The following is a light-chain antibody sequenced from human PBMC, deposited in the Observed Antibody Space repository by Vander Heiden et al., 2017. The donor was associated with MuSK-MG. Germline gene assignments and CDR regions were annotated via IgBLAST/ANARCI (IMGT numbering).Light chain of an antibody. CDR1: RSLLNSDDGNVF. CDR3: MQRIEIPST. J-gene: IGKJ2*01. CDR2: TLS. Sequence: IVLTQSPLFLPVTTGEPASISCRSSRSLLNSDDGNVFLDWYLQKPGQSPQLLISTLSYRASGVPDRFSGSGSGTDFTLTISRVEADDVGVYYCMQRIEIPSTFGQGTKLEIK. V-gene: IGKV2-40*01.